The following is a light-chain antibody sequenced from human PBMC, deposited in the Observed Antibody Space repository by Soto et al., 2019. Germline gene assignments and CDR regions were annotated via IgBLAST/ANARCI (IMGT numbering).Light chain of an antibody. CDR1: QSVRTY. V-gene: IGKV3-15*01. J-gene: IGKJ4*01. CDR2: WAS. CDR3: QQYYSTPLT. Sequence: EVVMTQSPATLSVSPGERATLSCRASQSVRTYLAWYQQKPGQTPRLLIYWASTRESGVPDRFSGSGSGTDFTLTISSLQAEDVAVYYCQQYYSTPLTFGGGTKVDIK.